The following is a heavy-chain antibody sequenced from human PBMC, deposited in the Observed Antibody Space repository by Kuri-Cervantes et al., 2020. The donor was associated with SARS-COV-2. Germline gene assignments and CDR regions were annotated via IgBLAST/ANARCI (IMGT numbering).Heavy chain of an antibody. Sequence: GGSLRLSCAASGSTFSSYGMHWVRQAPGKGLEWVAVISYDGSNKYYADSVKGRFTISRDNSKNTLYLQMNSLRAEDTAVYYCARDSRSYYQVLLDHYYYSYMDVWGKGTTVTVSS. CDR1: GSTFSSYG. V-gene: IGHV3-30*03. CDR3: ARDSRSYYQVLLDHYYYSYMDV. D-gene: IGHD1-26*01. J-gene: IGHJ6*03. CDR2: ISYDGSNK.